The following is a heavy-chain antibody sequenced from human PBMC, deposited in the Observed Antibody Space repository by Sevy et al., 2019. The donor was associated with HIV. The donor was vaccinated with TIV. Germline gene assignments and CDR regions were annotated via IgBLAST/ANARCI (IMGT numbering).Heavy chain of an antibody. D-gene: IGHD3-22*01. CDR1: GYTLTELS. Sequence: ASVKVSCKVSGYTLTELSMHWVRQAPGKGLEWMGTFDPEDDEKIYAQKFQGRVTVTEDTSTDTAYLELSRMRVADTAVSYCETTKDYYDTSGYPFDSWGQGTLVTVSS. V-gene: IGHV1-24*01. J-gene: IGHJ4*02. CDR3: ETTKDYYDTSGYPFDS. CDR2: FDPEDDEK.